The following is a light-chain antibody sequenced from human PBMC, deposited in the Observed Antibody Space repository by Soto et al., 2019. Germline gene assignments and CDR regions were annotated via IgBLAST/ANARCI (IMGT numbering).Light chain of an antibody. CDR1: QSVFSS. CDR3: QQYHSWPA. V-gene: IGKV3-15*01. CDR2: GSA. J-gene: IGKJ1*01. Sequence: EIVLTQSPATLSLSPGGRATLSCRASQSVFSSLAWYQQRPGQAPRLLIYGSATRATGIPDRFSGSGSGTEFTLTISSLQSEDSAVYYCQQYHSWPAFGQGTKVDIK.